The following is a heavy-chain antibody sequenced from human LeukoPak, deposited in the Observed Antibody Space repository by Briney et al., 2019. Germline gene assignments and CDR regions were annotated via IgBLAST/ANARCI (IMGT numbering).Heavy chain of an antibody. D-gene: IGHD6-6*01. Sequence: SETLSLTCAVYGGSFSGYYWSWIRQPPGKGLEWIGEINHSGSTNYNPSLKSRVTISVDTSKNQFSLKLSSVTAADTAVYYCARHPRIAARRPYAFDIWGQGTMGTVSS. CDR3: ARHPRIAARRPYAFDI. CDR2: INHSGST. CDR1: GGSFSGYY. J-gene: IGHJ3*02. V-gene: IGHV4-34*01.